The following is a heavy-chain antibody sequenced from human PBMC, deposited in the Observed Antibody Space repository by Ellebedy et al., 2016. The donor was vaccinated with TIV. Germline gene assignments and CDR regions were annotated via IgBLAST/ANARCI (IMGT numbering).Heavy chain of an antibody. Sequence: PGGSLRLSCVGSGFTFGSYAMYWVRQIPGKGLEWVSTITGSGASIYYADSVKGLFTISRDNSKNTVFLEMNSLRAEDTAIYYCAKSFDIVGEDQWGQGTLVTVSS. J-gene: IGHJ4*02. V-gene: IGHV3-23*01. CDR2: ITGSGASI. CDR3: AKSFDIVGEDQ. CDR1: GFTFGSYA. D-gene: IGHD5-12*01.